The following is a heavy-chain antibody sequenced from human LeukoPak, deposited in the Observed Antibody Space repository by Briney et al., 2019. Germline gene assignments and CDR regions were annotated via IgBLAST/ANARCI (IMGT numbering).Heavy chain of an antibody. V-gene: IGHV4-39*01. Sequence: SVTLSLTCTVSGGSISSSSYYWGWIRQPPGKGLEWIGSIYYSGSTYYNPSLKSRVTISVDTSKNQFSLKLSSVTAADTAVYYCARRGVISAAVFYWGQGTLVTVSS. CDR2: IYYSGST. D-gene: IGHD6-13*01. CDR1: GGSISSSSYY. J-gene: IGHJ4*02. CDR3: ARRGVISAAVFY.